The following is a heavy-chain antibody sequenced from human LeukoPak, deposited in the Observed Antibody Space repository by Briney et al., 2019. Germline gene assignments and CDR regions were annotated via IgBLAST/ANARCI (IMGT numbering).Heavy chain of an antibody. Sequence: GGSLRLSCAASGYTFSDHYIDWVRQAPGKGLEWVGHTRNKANNYATEYAASVKGRFTISRDDSRNSVYLQMNSLKTEDTAVYYCTRWRSGTSDWGQGILVTVSS. J-gene: IGHJ4*02. CDR1: GYTFSDHY. V-gene: IGHV3-72*01. CDR2: TRNKANNYAT. D-gene: IGHD4-23*01. CDR3: TRWRSGTSD.